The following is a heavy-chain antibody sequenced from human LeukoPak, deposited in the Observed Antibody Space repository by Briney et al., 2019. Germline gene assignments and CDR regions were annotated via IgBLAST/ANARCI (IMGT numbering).Heavy chain of an antibody. D-gene: IGHD6-6*01. J-gene: IGHJ4*02. CDR2: IYYSGDS. CDR1: GVSISSSY. CDR3: ARHTYARPFDS. V-gene: IGHV4-59*08. Sequence: PSETLSLTCTVSGVSISSSYWSWVRQPPGKGLEWVGYIYYSGDSNYNPSLKGRATISVDTSKSQFSLKVSSVTAADTAIYYCARHTYARPFDSWGQGTPVTVSS.